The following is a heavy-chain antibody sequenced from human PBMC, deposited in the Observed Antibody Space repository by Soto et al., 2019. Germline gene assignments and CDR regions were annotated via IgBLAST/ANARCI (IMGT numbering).Heavy chain of an antibody. Sequence: PSETLSLTGTVAVGSISSYYWRWMRQPAGKRLEWIGRIYTSGSTNYNPSLKSRVTMSVDTSKNQFSLKLSSVTAADTAVYYCASISIAVAGTDYSCGQGTLVTVSS. CDR2: IYTSGST. V-gene: IGHV4-4*07. CDR3: ASISIAVAGTDYS. J-gene: IGHJ5*02. CDR1: VGSISSYY. D-gene: IGHD6-19*01.